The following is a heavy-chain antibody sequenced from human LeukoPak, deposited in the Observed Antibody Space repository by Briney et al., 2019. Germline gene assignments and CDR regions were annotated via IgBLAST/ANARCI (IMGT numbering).Heavy chain of an antibody. D-gene: IGHD3-22*01. CDR2: ISDNGVRT. CDR1: GFTFSTYA. J-gene: IGHJ4*02. V-gene: IGHV3-23*01. Sequence: GGSLRLSCAASGFTFSTYAMSWVRQAPGKGLEWVSAISDNGVRTYYADSVKGRFTISRDNSKNTLYLQMNSLRAEDTAVYYCAKPSPKTYYDSGGYSWGQGTLVTVSS. CDR3: AKPSPKTYYDSGGYS.